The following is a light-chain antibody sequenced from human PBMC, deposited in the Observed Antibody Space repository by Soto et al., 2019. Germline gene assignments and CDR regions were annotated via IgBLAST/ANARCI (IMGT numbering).Light chain of an antibody. V-gene: IGKV1-5*01. CDR1: QSISKW. Sequence: DIQFTQSPSTRPASVGDRVTITCRASQSISKWLAWYQQTPGTAPKLLIYHASTLESGVPSRFSGSGSGTELTLTISSLQPHDFATYDCQPSYSPRTITFGQGTRLEIK. CDR2: HAS. CDR3: QPSYSPRTIT. J-gene: IGKJ5*01.